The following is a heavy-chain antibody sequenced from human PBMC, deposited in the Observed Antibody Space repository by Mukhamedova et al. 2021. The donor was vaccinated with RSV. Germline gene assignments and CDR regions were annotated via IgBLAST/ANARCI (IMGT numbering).Heavy chain of an antibody. CDR2: ISYSGTT. Sequence: ISYSGTTYSSPSLKRRLTISVDTSRNHFSLRLTSVTATDTAVYYCVRGASARGLLWFGEFDRWGQGTLVTVSS. V-gene: IGHV4-39*02. CDR3: VRGASARGLLWFGEFDR. D-gene: IGHD3-10*01. J-gene: IGHJ4*02.